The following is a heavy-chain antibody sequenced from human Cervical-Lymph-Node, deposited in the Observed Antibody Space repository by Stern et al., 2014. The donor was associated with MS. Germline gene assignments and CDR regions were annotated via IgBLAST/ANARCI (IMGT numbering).Heavy chain of an antibody. CDR1: GYTFTSYA. D-gene: IGHD3-3*01. Sequence: QLVQSGAEVKKPGASVKVSCKASGYTFTSYAMHWVRQAPGQRLEWMGWINAGNDNTKYSKKFQGRVTITRDTSASTAYMELSSLRSEDTAVYYCATTIFGVVNPYYYGMDVWGQGTTVTVSS. V-gene: IGHV1-3*01. CDR2: INAGNDNT. CDR3: ATTIFGVVNPYYYGMDV. J-gene: IGHJ6*02.